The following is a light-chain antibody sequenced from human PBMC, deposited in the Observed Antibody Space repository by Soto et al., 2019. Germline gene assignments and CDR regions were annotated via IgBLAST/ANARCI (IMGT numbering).Light chain of an antibody. CDR2: GAS. CDR3: QQYGSSLYT. Sequence: EIVLTQSPGTLSLSPGDRATLSCRASQSVSSSYLAWYQQKPGQAPRLLIYGASSRATGIPDRFSGSGSGTDFTLTISRLEPEDFAVYYCQQYGSSLYTFGQGTKLESK. CDR1: QSVSSSY. J-gene: IGKJ2*01. V-gene: IGKV3-20*01.